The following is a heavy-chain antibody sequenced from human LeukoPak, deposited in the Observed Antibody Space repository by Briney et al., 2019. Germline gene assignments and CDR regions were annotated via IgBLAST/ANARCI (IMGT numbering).Heavy chain of an antibody. CDR2: INPSSCGT. CDR3: ARPVGSRGWYFDFNY. V-gene: IGHV1-2*02. J-gene: IGHJ4*02. D-gene: IGHD6-19*01. Sequence: ASVKVSCKASGYSFTGYYMHWVRQAPGQGLEWMGWINPSSCGTNYAQKFQGRVTMTSDTSITTACMELSRLRSDDTAMYYCARPVGSRGWYFDFNYWGQGTLVTVSS. CDR1: GYSFTGYY.